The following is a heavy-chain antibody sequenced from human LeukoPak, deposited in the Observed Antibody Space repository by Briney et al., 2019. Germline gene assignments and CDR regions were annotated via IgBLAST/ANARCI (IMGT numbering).Heavy chain of an antibody. CDR3: ARCMSSGWFFDY. J-gene: IGHJ4*02. Sequence: GGSLRLSCAASGFTFSSYGMHWVRQAPGKGLEWVALISFDENRKYYADSVKGRFTISRDNSKNTLYLQMNSLRAEDTAVYSCARCMSSGWFFDYWGQGTLVTVSS. CDR2: ISFDENRK. D-gene: IGHD6-19*01. CDR1: GFTFSSYG. V-gene: IGHV3-30*19.